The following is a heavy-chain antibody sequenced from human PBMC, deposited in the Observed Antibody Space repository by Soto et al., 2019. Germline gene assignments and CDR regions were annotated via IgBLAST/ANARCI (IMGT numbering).Heavy chain of an antibody. V-gene: IGHV4-59*01. CDR3: ARDPDYGDPGVYFDY. D-gene: IGHD4-17*01. J-gene: IGHJ4*02. CDR1: GGSISSYY. CDR2: IYYSGST. Sequence: ASETLSLTCTVSGGSISSYYWSWIRQPPGKGLEWIGYIYYSGSTNYNPSLKSRVTISVDTFKNQFSLKLSSVTAADTAVYYCARDPDYGDPGVYFDYWGQGTLVTVSS.